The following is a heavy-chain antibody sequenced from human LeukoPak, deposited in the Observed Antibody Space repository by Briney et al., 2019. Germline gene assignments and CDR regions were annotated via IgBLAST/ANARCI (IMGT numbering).Heavy chain of an antibody. CDR3: ARVGVLLWFGESMGDEAFDI. CDR2: INPNSGGT. J-gene: IGHJ3*02. CDR1: GYTFTGYY. D-gene: IGHD3-10*01. V-gene: IGHV1-2*02. Sequence: ASVKLSCKASGYTFTGYYMHWGRQAPGQGLEWMGWINPNSGGTNYAQKFPGRVTMTRDTSISTTYMELSRRRSDDTAVYYCARVGVLLWFGESMGDEAFDIWGQGTMVTVSS.